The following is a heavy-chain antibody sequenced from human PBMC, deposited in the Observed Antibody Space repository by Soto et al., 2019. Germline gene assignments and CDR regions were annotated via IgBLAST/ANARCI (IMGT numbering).Heavy chain of an antibody. Sequence: GESLKISCTGSGYSFTSYWISWVRQMPGKGLEWMGRIDPSDSYTNYSPSFQGHVTISADKSISTAYLQWSSLKASDTAMYYCARRGQAMAYYYYGMDVWGQGTTVTVSS. CDR1: GYSFTSYW. CDR2: IDPSDSYT. V-gene: IGHV5-10-1*01. CDR3: ARRGQAMAYYYYGMDV. J-gene: IGHJ6*02. D-gene: IGHD5-18*01.